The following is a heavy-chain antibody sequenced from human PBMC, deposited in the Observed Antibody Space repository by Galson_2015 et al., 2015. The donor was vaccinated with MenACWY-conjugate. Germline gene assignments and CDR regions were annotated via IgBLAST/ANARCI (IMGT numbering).Heavy chain of an antibody. V-gene: IGHV3-23*01. CDR3: ATITMVQGVILG. CDR1: GFTFSSYT. CDR2: ISSSGGST. Sequence: SLRLSCAASGFTFSSYTMSWVRQAPGKGLESVSGISSSGGSTFYADSVKGRFTISRDNSQKKLYLQMNNLRVEDTAIYYCATITMVQGVILGWGQGTLVTVSS. J-gene: IGHJ4*02. D-gene: IGHD3-10*01.